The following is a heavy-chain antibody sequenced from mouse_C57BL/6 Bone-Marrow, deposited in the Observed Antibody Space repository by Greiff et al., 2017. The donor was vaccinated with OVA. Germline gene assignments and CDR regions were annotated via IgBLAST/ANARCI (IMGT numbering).Heavy chain of an antibody. CDR1: GFTFSDFY. CDR2: SRNKANDYTT. Sequence: EVKLMESGGGLVQSGRSLRLSCATSGFTFSDFYMEWVRQAPGKGLEWIAASRNKANDYTTEYSASVKGRFIVSRDTSQSILYLQMNALRAEDTAIYYCARDASTGRDWYFDVWGTGTTVTVSS. CDR3: ARDASTGRDWYFDV. J-gene: IGHJ1*03. V-gene: IGHV7-1*01. D-gene: IGHD4-1*02.